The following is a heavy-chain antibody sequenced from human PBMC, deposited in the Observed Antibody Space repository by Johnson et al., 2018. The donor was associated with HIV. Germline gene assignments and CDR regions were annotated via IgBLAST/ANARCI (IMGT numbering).Heavy chain of an antibody. J-gene: IGHJ3*02. D-gene: IGHD1-26*01. CDR1: GFTFTNFW. CDR2: IKQAGSEK. CDR3: ARRRYSRTWHDAFDI. Sequence: VQLVESGGGLVQPGRSLRLSCAASGFTFTNFWMSWVRQAPGKGLEWVADIKQAGSEKYYLDPVKGRFTISRDNARKSLYLQMNNLRAEDTAVYYCARRRYSRTWHDAFDIWGRGTMVTVSS. V-gene: IGHV3-7*05.